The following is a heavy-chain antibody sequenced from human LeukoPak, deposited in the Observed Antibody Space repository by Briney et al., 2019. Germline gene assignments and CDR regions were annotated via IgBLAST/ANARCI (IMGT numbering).Heavy chain of an antibody. D-gene: IGHD1-7*01. Sequence: AASVKVSCKASGYTFTGYYMHWVRQAPGQGLEWMGWINPNSGGTNYAQKFQGRVTMTRDTSISTAYMELSRLRSDGTAVYYCATSPTNNWNYPFYYFDYWGQGTLVTVSS. J-gene: IGHJ4*02. V-gene: IGHV1-2*02. CDR3: ATSPTNNWNYPFYYFDY. CDR2: INPNSGGT. CDR1: GYTFTGYY.